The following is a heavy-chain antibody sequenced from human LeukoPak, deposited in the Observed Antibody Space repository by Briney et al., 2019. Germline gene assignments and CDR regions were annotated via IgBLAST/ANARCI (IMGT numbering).Heavy chain of an antibody. CDR1: GGSISSGGYY. V-gene: IGHV4-31*03. D-gene: IGHD4-17*01. CDR2: IYYSGST. Sequence: SETLSLTCTVSGGSISSGGYYWSWIRQHPGKGLEWIGYIYYSGSTYYNPSLKSRVTISVDTSKNQFSLKLSSVTAADTAVYYCARTYGDAAHFDYWGQGTLVTVYS. CDR3: ARTYGDAAHFDY. J-gene: IGHJ4*02.